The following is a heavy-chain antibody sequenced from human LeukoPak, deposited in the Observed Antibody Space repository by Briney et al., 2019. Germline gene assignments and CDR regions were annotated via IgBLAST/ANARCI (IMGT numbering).Heavy chain of an antibody. J-gene: IGHJ5*02. CDR2: IKSKTDGGTT. CDR1: GFSFSSAW. Sequence: PGGSLRLSCAASGFSFSSAWMSWVRQAPGKGLEWVGHIKSKTDGGTTDYAAPVKGRFTISRDSAKNTLYLQMNSLTAEDTAVYYCARAAQHLAMYNWFDPWGQGTLVTVSS. D-gene: IGHD6-13*01. V-gene: IGHV3-15*01. CDR3: ARAAQHLAMYNWFDP.